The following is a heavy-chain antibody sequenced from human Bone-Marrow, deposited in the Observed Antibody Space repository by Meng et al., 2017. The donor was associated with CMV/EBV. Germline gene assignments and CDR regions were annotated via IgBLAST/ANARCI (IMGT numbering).Heavy chain of an antibody. CDR1: GYSFTSYW. CDR2: IYPGDSDT. J-gene: IGHJ4*02. V-gene: IGHV5-51*01. CDR3: ARLGRLRFLDY. D-gene: IGHD5-12*01. Sequence: GGSLRLSCKGSGYSFTSYWIGWVRQMPGKGLEWMGIIYPGDSDTRYSPSFQGQVTISADKSISTAYLQWSSLKASDTAMYYCARLGRLRFLDYWGQGTLVTVSS.